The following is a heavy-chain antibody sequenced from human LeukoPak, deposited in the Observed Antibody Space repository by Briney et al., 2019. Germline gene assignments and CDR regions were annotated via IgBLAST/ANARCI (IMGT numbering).Heavy chain of an antibody. CDR1: GGSISSGDYY. CDR2: IYYSGGT. D-gene: IGHD5-24*01. V-gene: IGHV4-30-4*08. Sequence: PSETLSLTCTVSGGSISSGDYYWSWIRQPPGKGLEWIGYIYYSGGTSYNPSLKSRVSISVDTSKNQFSLKLTSVTAADTAVYYCARVNYYSDYWGQGTLVTVSS. CDR3: ARVNYYSDY. J-gene: IGHJ4*02.